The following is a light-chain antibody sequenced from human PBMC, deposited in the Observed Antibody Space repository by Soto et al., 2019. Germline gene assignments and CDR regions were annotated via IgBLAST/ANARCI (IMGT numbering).Light chain of an antibody. J-gene: IGKJ2*01. CDR2: GAS. CDR3: QQYNNWPYT. Sequence: EIVMTQSPATLSVSPGERATLSCRASQSVSSNLAWYQQKPGQAPRLLISGASTRANGIPARFSGSGSGTEFTLTISSLQSEDFAVYYCQQYNNWPYTFGQGTKLEIK. CDR1: QSVSSN. V-gene: IGKV3-15*01.